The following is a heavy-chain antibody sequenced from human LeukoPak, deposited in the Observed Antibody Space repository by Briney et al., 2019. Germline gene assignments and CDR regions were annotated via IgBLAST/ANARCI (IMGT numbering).Heavy chain of an antibody. D-gene: IGHD6-13*01. V-gene: IGHV1-8*01. J-gene: IGHJ6*03. Sequence: ASVKVSCKASGYTFTSHDSHWVRQATGQGLEWMGWMSPKRGKTGYAQKFQGRVTMTRDTSIDTAYMELSSLRSEDTAVYYCATMPLAAARKPNYYYYYMDVWGKGTTVTVSS. CDR2: MSPKRGKT. CDR3: ATMPLAAARKPNYYYYYMDV. CDR1: GYTFTSHD.